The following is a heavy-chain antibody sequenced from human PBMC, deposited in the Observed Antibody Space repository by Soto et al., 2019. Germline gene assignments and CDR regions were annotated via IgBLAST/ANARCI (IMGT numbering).Heavy chain of an antibody. CDR1: VGTFSSYA. D-gene: IGHD7-27*01. CDR3: ARKGRSELGIFDY. J-gene: IGHJ4*02. Sequence: ASVKVSCKASVGTFSSYAISWVRQAPGQGLEWMGGIIPIFGTANYAQKFQGRVTITADESTSTAYMELSSLRSEDTAVYYCARKGRSELGIFDYWGQGTLVTVSS. CDR2: IIPIFGTA. V-gene: IGHV1-69*13.